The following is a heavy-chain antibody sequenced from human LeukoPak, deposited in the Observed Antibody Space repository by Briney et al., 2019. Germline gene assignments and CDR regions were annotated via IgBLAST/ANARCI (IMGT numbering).Heavy chain of an antibody. CDR2: ISAYNGNT. Sequence: ASVKVSCKASGYTFTSYGISWVRQAPGQGLEWMGWISAYNGNTNYAQKLQGRVTMTTDTSTSTAYMELRSLRSDDTAVYYCARGQKRPLWFGELSYYFDYWGQGTLVTVSS. CDR1: GYTFTSYG. D-gene: IGHD3-10*01. J-gene: IGHJ4*02. CDR3: ARGQKRPLWFGELSYYFDY. V-gene: IGHV1-18*01.